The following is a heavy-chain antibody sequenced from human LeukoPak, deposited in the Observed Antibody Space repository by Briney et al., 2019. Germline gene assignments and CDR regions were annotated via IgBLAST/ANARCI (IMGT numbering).Heavy chain of an antibody. D-gene: IGHD6-13*01. CDR3: ARGRGSSSWYFDY. Sequence: ASVKVSCKASGGTFSRFDINWVRQAPGQGLEWMGGIIPLFGTTNYAPKFQGRVTISADESTSTAYMELSSLRSEDTAVYYCARGRGSSSWYFDYWGQGTLVTVSS. CDR2: IIPLFGTT. CDR1: GGTFSRFD. V-gene: IGHV1-69*13. J-gene: IGHJ4*02.